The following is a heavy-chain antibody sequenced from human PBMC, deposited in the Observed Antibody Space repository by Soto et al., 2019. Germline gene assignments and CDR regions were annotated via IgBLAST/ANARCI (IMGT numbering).Heavy chain of an antibody. CDR3: AKVSSSWYAGFFDL. CDR2: LSDSGDSI. CDR1: GFTFSSHA. Sequence: GGSLRLSCTASGFTFSSHAMTWVRQAPEKGLEWVSGLSDSGDSIYYADSVKGRFTISRDNSMNTLYLQMNTLRAEDTAIYYCAKVSSSWYAGFFDLWGQGTLVTVSS. J-gene: IGHJ4*02. V-gene: IGHV3-23*01. D-gene: IGHD6-13*01.